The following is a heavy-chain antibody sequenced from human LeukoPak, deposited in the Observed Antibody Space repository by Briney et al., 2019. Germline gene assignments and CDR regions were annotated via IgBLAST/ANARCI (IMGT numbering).Heavy chain of an antibody. V-gene: IGHV4-59*08. CDR2: IYYSGST. Sequence: SETLSLTCTVSGGSISSYYWSWIRQPPGKGLEWIGYIYYSGSTNYNPSLKSRVTISVDTSKNQFSLKLSSVTAADTAVCYCAGRSYLFDYWGQGTLVTVSS. CDR1: GGSISSYY. CDR3: AGRSYLFDY. D-gene: IGHD1-26*01. J-gene: IGHJ4*02.